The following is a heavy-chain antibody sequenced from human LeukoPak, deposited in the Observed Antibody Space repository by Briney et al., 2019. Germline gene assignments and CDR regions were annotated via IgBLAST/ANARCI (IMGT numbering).Heavy chain of an antibody. J-gene: IGHJ3*02. V-gene: IGHV3-43D*03. CDR2: ISWDGGRT. Sequence: PGGSLRLSCGGSRSTFDDYAMHWVRQAPGKGLEWVSLISWDGGRTSYRDSVQGRYIISRDNSKNSLYLQMNSLRVEDTGMYYCAARTQLGRVAHAFDIWGQGTMVTVSS. D-gene: IGHD1-1*01. CDR1: RSTFDDYA. CDR3: AARTQLGRVAHAFDI.